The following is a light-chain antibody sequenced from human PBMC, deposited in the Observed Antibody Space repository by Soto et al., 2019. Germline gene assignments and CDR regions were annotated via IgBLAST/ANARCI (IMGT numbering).Light chain of an antibody. CDR1: SSNIGSKT. V-gene: IGLV1-44*01. Sequence: QSVLTQPPSASGTPGQRVTISCSGSSSNIGSKTVNWYQQLPGTAPKLVIYSNNQRPSGVPDRFSGSKSGTSASLAISGLQSEDEADYYCVAWDDSLNGYVVFGGGTKLTVL. J-gene: IGLJ2*01. CDR2: SNN. CDR3: VAWDDSLNGYVV.